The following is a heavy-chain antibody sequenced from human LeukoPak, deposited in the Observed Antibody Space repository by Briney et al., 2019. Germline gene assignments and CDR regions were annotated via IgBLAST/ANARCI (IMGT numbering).Heavy chain of an antibody. Sequence: SETLSLTCSVSGGSISSGGYYWTWIRQHPGKGLEWIGYICYSGSTYYNPSLKSRVTISLDMSKNQFSLKVTSVTAADTAMYYCARHSRDGFFYGMDVWGQGTTVTVSS. V-gene: IGHV4-31*03. CDR2: ICYSGST. J-gene: IGHJ6*02. CDR1: GGSISSGGYY. D-gene: IGHD2-2*03. CDR3: ARHSRDGFFYGMDV.